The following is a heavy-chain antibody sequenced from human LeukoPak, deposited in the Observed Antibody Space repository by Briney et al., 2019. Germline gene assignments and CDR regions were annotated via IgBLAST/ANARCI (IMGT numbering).Heavy chain of an antibody. Sequence: GASVKVSCKASGGTFSSYAISWVRQAPGQGLEWMGRIIPILGIANYAQKFQGRVTITADKSTSTAYMKLSSLRSEDTAVYYCAREQPLGLDYWGQGTLVTVSS. CDR1: GGTFSSYA. J-gene: IGHJ4*02. CDR3: AREQPLGLDY. V-gene: IGHV1-69*04. D-gene: IGHD7-27*01. CDR2: IIPILGIA.